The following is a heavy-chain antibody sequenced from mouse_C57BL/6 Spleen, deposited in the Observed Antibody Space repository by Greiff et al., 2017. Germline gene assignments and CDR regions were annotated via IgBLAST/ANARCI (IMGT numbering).Heavy chain of an antibody. CDR2: IYPRSGNT. CDR3: VGYVNFDY. V-gene: IGHV1-81*01. J-gene: IGHJ2*01. Sequence: VKLMESGAELARPGASVKLSCKASGYTFTSYGISWVKQRTGQGLEWIGEIYPRSGNTYYNEKFKGKATLTADKSSSTAYMELRSLTSEDSAVYFCVGYVNFDYWGQGNTLTVSS. CDR1: GYTFTSYG. D-gene: IGHD3-1*01.